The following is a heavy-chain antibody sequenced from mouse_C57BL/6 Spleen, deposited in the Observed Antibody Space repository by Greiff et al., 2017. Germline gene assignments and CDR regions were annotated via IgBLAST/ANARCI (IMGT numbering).Heavy chain of an antibody. CDR3: AKDYGSSGFDY. V-gene: IGHV1-69*01. CDR2: IDPSDSYT. J-gene: IGHJ2*01. D-gene: IGHD1-1*01. Sequence: QVQLQQPGAELVMPGASVKLSCKASGYTFTSYWMHWVKQRPGQGLEWIGEIDPSDSYTNYNQKFKGKSTLTVDKASSTAYMQLSSLTSEDSAVYYCAKDYGSSGFDYWGQGTTLTVSS. CDR1: GYTFTSYW.